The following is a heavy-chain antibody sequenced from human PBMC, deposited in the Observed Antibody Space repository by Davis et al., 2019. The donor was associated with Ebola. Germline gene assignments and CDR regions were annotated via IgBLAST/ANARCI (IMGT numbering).Heavy chain of an antibody. Sequence: PSETLSLTCGVYGASFSNYYWTWIRQPPGKGLEWIGEINHSGTTNYNPSLKSRLTISVDTSKNQFSLKLKSVTAADTAVYYCVRGGYWKFDYWGQGTLVTVSS. D-gene: IGHD1-1*01. CDR1: GASFSNYY. CDR3: VRGGYWKFDY. CDR2: INHSGTT. V-gene: IGHV4-34*01. J-gene: IGHJ4*02.